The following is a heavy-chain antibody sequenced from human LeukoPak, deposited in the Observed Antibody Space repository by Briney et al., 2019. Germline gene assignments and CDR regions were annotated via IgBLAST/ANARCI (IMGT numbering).Heavy chain of an antibody. D-gene: IGHD6-13*01. CDR2: INPSGGST. CDR3: ARVSRVQQQLVRGWFDP. Sequence: ASVKVSCKASGYTFTSYYMHWVRQAPGQGLEWMGIINPSGGSTSYAQKFQGRVTMTRDTSTSTVYMELSSLRAEDTAVYYCARVSRVQQQLVRGWFDPWGQGTLVTVSS. V-gene: IGHV1-46*01. CDR1: GYTFTSYY. J-gene: IGHJ5*02.